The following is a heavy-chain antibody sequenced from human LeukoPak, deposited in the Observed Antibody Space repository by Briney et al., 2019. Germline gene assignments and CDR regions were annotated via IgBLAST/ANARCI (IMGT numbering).Heavy chain of an antibody. V-gene: IGHV3-48*01. D-gene: IGHD6-13*01. J-gene: IGHJ4*02. CDR1: GFTFSSYS. Sequence: GESLKISCKGSGFTFSSYSMNWVRQAPRKGLEWVSYISSSSSTIYYADSVKGRFTISRDNSKNTLYLRMNSLRAEDTAVYYCAREQSSVAAAGTLDYWGQGTLVTVSS. CDR3: AREQSSVAAAGTLDY. CDR2: ISSSSSTI.